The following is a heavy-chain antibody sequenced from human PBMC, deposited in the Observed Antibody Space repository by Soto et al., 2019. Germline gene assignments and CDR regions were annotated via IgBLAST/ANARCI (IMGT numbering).Heavy chain of an antibody. Sequence: QVQLQESGPGLVKPSETLSLTCAVSGASVSRIGFHWGWIRQPPGQGPEWIGSIYDAGTTFYNPSLKSRVTISADTSKNHFSLRLTSVTAADSAVYYCARRGSGHTFDYWGQGTLVTVS. D-gene: IGHD3-10*01. CDR1: GASVSRIGFH. CDR3: ARRGSGHTFDY. CDR2: IYDAGTT. J-gene: IGHJ4*02. V-gene: IGHV4-39*01.